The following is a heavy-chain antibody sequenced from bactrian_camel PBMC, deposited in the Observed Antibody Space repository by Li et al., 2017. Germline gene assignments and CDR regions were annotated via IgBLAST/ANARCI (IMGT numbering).Heavy chain of an antibody. CDR1: GFTFSSYA. V-gene: IGHV3S1*01. CDR2: VTKGGETT. CDR3: VRDLVDAGDY. Sequence: HVQLVESGGGLVQPGGSLRLSCAASGFTFSSYAMYWVRQAPGKGLEWVSSVTKGGETTGYADSVKGRFTNSRDSAKNTVYLQMNSLKLEDTAVYYCVRDLVDAGDYWGQGTQVTVS. J-gene: IGHJ4*01. D-gene: IGHD7*01.